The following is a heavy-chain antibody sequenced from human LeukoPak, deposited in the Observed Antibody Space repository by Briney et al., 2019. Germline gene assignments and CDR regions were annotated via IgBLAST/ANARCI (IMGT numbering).Heavy chain of an antibody. CDR2: IYSGGST. D-gene: IGHD3-22*01. Sequence: PGGSLRLSCAASGFTVGGNYMRWVRQAPGKGLEWVSVIYSGGSTYYADSVKGRFTISRDNSKNTLYLQMNSLRAEDTAVYYCARVADYYNSIGYPDAFDIWGQGTVVTVSS. J-gene: IGHJ3*02. V-gene: IGHV3-53*01. CDR1: GFTVGGNY. CDR3: ARVADYYNSIGYPDAFDI.